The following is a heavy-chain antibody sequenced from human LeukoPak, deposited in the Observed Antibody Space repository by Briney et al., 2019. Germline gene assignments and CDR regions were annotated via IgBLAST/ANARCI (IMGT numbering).Heavy chain of an antibody. CDR1: GGSISSYY. CDR2: IYYSGST. J-gene: IGHJ6*02. CDR3: ARLPSGYSYGYLGYYYYGMDV. V-gene: IGHV4-59*08. Sequence: SETLSLTCTVSGGSISSYYWSWIRQPPGKGLEWIGYIYYSGSTNYNPSLKSRVTISVDTSKNQFSLKLRSVTAADTAVYYCARLPSGYSYGYLGYYYYGMDVWGQGTTVTVSS. D-gene: IGHD5-18*01.